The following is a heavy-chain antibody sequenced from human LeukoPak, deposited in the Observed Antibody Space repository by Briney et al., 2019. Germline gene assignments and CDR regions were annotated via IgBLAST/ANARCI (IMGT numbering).Heavy chain of an antibody. Sequence: GGSLRLSCAASGFTFSSYAMTWVRQAPGKGLEWVSTITSGGDIYYTDSVKGGFTISRDNSRNTLYLQMDSLRAEDTAVYYCAKKYAVDSTNWYKIFDHWGQGTLVTVST. CDR1: GFTFSSYA. J-gene: IGHJ5*02. CDR2: ITSGGDI. D-gene: IGHD1/OR15-1a*01. CDR3: AKKYAVDSTNWYKIFDH. V-gene: IGHV3-23*01.